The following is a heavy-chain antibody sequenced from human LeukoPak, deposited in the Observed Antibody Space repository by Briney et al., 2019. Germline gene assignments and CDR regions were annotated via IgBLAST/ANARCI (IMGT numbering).Heavy chain of an antibody. CDR3: ARPAGGSLAAAFGY. J-gene: IGHJ4*02. D-gene: IGHD6-13*01. V-gene: IGHV4-39*01. CDR1: GGAIRSSIYY. Sequence: SETLSLTCTVSGGAIRSSIYYWGWIRQPPGKGLEWIGSIYYSGSTYYNPSLKSRVTISVDTSKNQFSLKLSSVTAADTAVYYCARPAGGSLAAAFGYWGQGTLVTVSS. CDR2: IYYSGST.